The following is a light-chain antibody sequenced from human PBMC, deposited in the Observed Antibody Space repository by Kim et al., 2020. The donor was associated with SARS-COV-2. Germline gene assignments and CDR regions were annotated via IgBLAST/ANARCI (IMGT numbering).Light chain of an antibody. CDR3: QQYGNSPPYS. CDR1: QSVSSSY. Sequence: SPGERATLSCRASQSVSSSYLAWYQQKPGQAPRLLIYGASSRATGIPDRFSGSGSGTDFTLTISRLEPEDFAVYYCQQYGNSPPYSFGQGTKLEIK. J-gene: IGKJ2*03. CDR2: GAS. V-gene: IGKV3-20*01.